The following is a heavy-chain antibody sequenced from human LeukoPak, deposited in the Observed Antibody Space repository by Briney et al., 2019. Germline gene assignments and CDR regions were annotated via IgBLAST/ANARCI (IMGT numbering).Heavy chain of an antibody. Sequence: SETLSLTCAGYGGSFSGYYWSWIRQPPGKGLEWLGEINHSGSTNYNPSLKSRVTISVDTSKNQFSLKLSSVTAADTAVYYCASPGSSGWYVDPYFDYWGQGTLVTVSS. CDR3: ASPGSSGWYVDPYFDY. D-gene: IGHD6-19*01. J-gene: IGHJ4*02. V-gene: IGHV4-34*01. CDR2: INHSGST. CDR1: GGSFSGYY.